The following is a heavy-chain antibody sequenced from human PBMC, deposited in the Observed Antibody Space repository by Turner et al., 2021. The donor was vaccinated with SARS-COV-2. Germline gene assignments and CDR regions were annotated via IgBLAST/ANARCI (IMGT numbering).Heavy chain of an antibody. J-gene: IGHJ6*02. V-gene: IGHV3-21*01. CDR1: GFTFSSYS. Sequence: EVQLVESGGGLVKPGGSLRLSCAASGFTFSSYSMNWVRQAPGKGLEWVSSISSTSSYIYYADSVKGRFTISRDNAKNSLYLQMNSLRAEDTAVYYCAREDDFWSGYHHYGMDVRGQGTTVTVSS. CDR3: AREDDFWSGYHHYGMDV. D-gene: IGHD3-3*01. CDR2: ISSTSSYI.